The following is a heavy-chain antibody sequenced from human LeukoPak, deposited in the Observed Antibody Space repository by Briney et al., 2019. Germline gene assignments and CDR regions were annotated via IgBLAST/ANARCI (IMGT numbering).Heavy chain of an antibody. CDR3: ARDGLVVVPAAIRPYYYMDV. V-gene: IGHV3-11*01. CDR2: ISSSGSTI. D-gene: IGHD2-2*01. CDR1: GFTVSSNY. J-gene: IGHJ6*03. Sequence: GGSLRLSCAASGFTVSSNYMSWVRQAPGKGLEWVSYISSSGSTIYYADSVKGRFTISRDNAKNSLYLQMNSLRAEDTAVYYCARDGLVVVPAAIRPYYYMDVWGKGTTVTVPS.